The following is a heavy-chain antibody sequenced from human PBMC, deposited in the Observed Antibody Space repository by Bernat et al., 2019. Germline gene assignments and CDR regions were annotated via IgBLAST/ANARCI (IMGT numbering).Heavy chain of an antibody. J-gene: IGHJ4*02. CDR1: GFTFSSYA. CDR2: ISYDGSNK. CDR3: ARDFVEGGYHLD. Sequence: QVQLVESGGGVVQPGRSLRLSCAASGFTFSSYAMHWVRQAPGKGLEWVAVISYDGSNKYYADSVKGRFAISRDNSKNPLYLQMNSLRAEDTAVYYCARDFVEGGYHLDWGQGTLVTVSS. V-gene: IGHV3-30*09. D-gene: IGHD3-3*01.